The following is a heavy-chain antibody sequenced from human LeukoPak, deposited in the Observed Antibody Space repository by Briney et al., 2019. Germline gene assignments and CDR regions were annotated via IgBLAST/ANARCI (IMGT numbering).Heavy chain of an antibody. V-gene: IGHV3-23*01. CDR1: GFTFSSYA. J-gene: IGHJ4*02. Sequence: GGSLRLSCAASGFTFSSYAMSWVRQAPGRGLEWVSAISGSGGSTYYADSVKGRSTISRDNSKNTLSLQMNSLRAEDTAVYYCAKAQHCAPNTQWLVPFDYWGQGTLVTVSS. CDR3: AKAQHCAPNTQWLVPFDY. D-gene: IGHD6-19*01. CDR2: ISGSGGST.